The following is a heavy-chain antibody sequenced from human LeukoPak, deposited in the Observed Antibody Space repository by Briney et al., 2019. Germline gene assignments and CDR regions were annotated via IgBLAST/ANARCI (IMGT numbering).Heavy chain of an antibody. D-gene: IGHD4-11*01. J-gene: IGHJ5*02. CDR1: GGSISSSSYY. Sequence: SETLSLTCTVSGGSISSSSYYWGWIRQPPGKGLEWIGSIYYSGSTYYNPSLKSRVTISVDTSKNQFSLKLSSVTAADTAVYYCARSYSNENWFDPWGQGTLVTVSS. CDR2: IYYSGST. V-gene: IGHV4-39*01. CDR3: ARSYSNENWFDP.